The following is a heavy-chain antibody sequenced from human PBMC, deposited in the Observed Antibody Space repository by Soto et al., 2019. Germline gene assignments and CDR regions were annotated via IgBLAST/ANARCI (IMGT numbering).Heavy chain of an antibody. J-gene: IGHJ4*02. CDR2: IYTGGST. V-gene: IGHV3-53*04. CDR3: AREAIFGSFDY. D-gene: IGHD3-3*01. Sequence: EVQLLESGGDLVQPGGSLRLSCAASGFTVSNNYMSWVRQAPGKGLEWVSAIYTGGSTYYADSVKGRFTISRHNSKNTLYLQMNSLRAEDTAVYYWAREAIFGSFDYWGQGTLVTVAS. CDR1: GFTVSNNY.